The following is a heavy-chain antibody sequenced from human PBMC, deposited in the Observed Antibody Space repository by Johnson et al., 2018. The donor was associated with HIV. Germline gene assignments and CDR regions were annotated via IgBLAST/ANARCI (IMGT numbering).Heavy chain of an antibody. CDR2: VSAGGDNT. J-gene: IGHJ3*02. CDR3: AREGGDGYSPSAFDI. V-gene: IGHV3-23*04. Sequence: VQLVESGGGLVQPGGSLRLSCAASGFTFSSYAMDWVRQTPGKGLAWVSAVSAGGDNTYYADSVKGRFTISRDNSKNTLYLQMNSLRAEDTAVYYCAREGGDGYSPSAFDIWGQGTVVTVSS. D-gene: IGHD5-24*01. CDR1: GFTFSSYA.